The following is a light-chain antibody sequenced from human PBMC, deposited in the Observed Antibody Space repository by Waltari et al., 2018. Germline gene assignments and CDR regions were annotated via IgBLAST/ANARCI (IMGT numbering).Light chain of an antibody. Sequence: ETVLTQSPATLSLSPGERATLSCRASQSVSDYLAWYQQKPGQAPRLLISAASNRATGIPARFSGSGSGTDFTLTISSLEPEDFAFYYCQQRSNWPISFGQGTRLEIK. J-gene: IGKJ5*01. CDR2: AAS. CDR1: QSVSDY. CDR3: QQRSNWPIS. V-gene: IGKV3-11*01.